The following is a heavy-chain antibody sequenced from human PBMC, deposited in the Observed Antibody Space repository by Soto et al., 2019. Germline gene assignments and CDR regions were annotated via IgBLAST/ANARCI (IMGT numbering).Heavy chain of an antibody. V-gene: IGHV3-7*01. Sequence: GGSLRLSCAASGFTFSSYWMSWVRQAPGKGLEWVANIKQDGSEKYYVDSVKGRFTISRDNAKNSLYLQMNSLRAEDTAVYYCASWVLPCSSTSCYDYCYYMDVWGKGTKFTAS. CDR2: IKQDGSEK. D-gene: IGHD2-2*01. J-gene: IGHJ6*03. CDR3: ASWVLPCSSTSCYDYCYYMDV. CDR1: GFTFSSYW.